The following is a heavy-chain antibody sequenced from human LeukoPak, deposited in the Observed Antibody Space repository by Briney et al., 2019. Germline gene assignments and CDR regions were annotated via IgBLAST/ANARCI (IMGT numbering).Heavy chain of an antibody. D-gene: IGHD1-26*01. CDR2: FSSGGSFI. CDR3: ARDYSGFDDCYFDY. V-gene: IGHV3-48*03. J-gene: IGHJ4*02. Sequence: QPGGSLRLSCVASGFTFSIYEMNWVRQAPGKGLEWVSYFSSGGSFIYYADSVKGRFTISRDNAKNSLYLQMNSLRAEDTAVYYCARDYSGFDDCYFDYWGQGTLVTVSS. CDR1: GFTFSIYE.